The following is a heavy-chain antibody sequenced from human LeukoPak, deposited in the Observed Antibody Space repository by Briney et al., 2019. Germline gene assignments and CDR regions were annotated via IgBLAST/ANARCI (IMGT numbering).Heavy chain of an antibody. J-gene: IGHJ3*02. Sequence: ASVKVSCKASGYTFTNHGISWVRQAPGQGLEWMGWISTYNGNTNYAQKLQGRVTMTTDTSTSTAYMELRSLRSDDTAVYYCARSGGWAYGDYDGFIAFDIWGQGQWSPSLQ. CDR2: ISTYNGNT. CDR1: GYTFTNHG. D-gene: IGHD4-17*01. CDR3: ARSGGWAYGDYDGFIAFDI. V-gene: IGHV1-18*01.